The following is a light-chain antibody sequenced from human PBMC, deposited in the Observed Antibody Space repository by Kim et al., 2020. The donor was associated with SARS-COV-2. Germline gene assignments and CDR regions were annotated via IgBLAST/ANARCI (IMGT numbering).Light chain of an antibody. CDR2: AAS. J-gene: IGKJ1*01. CDR1: QSVYSN. V-gene: IGKV3-15*01. CDR3: HQYNNWPRT. Sequence: ETVMTQSPATLSVSPGERATLSCRASQSVYSNLAWYQQKPDQAPRLLMFAASTRATGIPARFSGSGSGTEFTLTITSLQSEDFAVYYCHQYNNWPRTFGHGTKVDIK.